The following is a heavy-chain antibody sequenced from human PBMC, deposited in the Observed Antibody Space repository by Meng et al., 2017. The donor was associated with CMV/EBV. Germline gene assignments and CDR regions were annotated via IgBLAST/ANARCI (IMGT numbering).Heavy chain of an antibody. CDR3: ARTRYCSSTSCYSRKYNWLDP. CDR2: INHSGST. V-gene: IGHV4-34*01. J-gene: IGHJ5*02. Sequence: ETLSLTCAVYGGSFSGYYWSWIRQPPGKGLEWIGEINHSGSTNYNPSLKSRVTISVDTSKNQFSLKLSSVTAADTAVYYCARTRYCSSTSCYSRKYNWLDPWGQGTLVTVSS. CDR1: GGSFSGYY. D-gene: IGHD2-2*01.